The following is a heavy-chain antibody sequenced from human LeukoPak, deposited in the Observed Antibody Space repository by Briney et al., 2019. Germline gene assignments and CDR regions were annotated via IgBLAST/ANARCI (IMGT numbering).Heavy chain of an antibody. CDR2: ISAYNGNT. D-gene: IGHD3-22*01. CDR3: ARSTPPTYYYDSSGYYLGEYFQH. J-gene: IGHJ1*01. V-gene: IGHV1-18*01. Sequence: ASVKVSCKASGYTFTSYGISWVRQAPGQGLEWMGWISAYNGNTNYAQKLQGRVTMTTDTSTSTAYMELRSLRSDDTAVYYCARSTPPTYYYDSSGYYLGEYFQHWGQGTLVAVSS. CDR1: GYTFTSYG.